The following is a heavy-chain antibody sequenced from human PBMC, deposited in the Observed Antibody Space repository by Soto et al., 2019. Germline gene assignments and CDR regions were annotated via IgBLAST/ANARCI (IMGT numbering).Heavy chain of an antibody. J-gene: IGHJ2*01. CDR1: GGSISSSGYY. CDR3: ARHQRRVGKLNTFLWYFDL. Sequence: QLQLQESSPGLVKPSETLSLTCTVSGGSISSSGYYWGWIRQPPGKGLEWIGSVHYSGSTYDNPALKSRVTLSVETSKNQFPLQLRSVPAADTAVFYCARHQRRVGKLNTFLWYFDLWGRGTLVTVSS. V-gene: IGHV4-39*01. CDR2: VHYSGST. D-gene: IGHD3-16*01.